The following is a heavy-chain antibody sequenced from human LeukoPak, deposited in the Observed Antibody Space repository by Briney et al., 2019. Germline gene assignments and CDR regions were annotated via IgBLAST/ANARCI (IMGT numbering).Heavy chain of an antibody. D-gene: IGHD3-16*01. V-gene: IGHV4-39*01. J-gene: IGHJ3*02. CDR2: INYSGIT. Sequence: SETLSLTCTVSGGSITRSTDYWGWIRQPPGKGLEWIGSINYSGITYYNPSLKSRVTKSVDTSKNQFSLNLNSVTAADTAVYYCARHDRGGLDAFDIWGQGTMVAVFS. CDR3: ARHDRGGLDAFDI. CDR1: GGSITRSTDY.